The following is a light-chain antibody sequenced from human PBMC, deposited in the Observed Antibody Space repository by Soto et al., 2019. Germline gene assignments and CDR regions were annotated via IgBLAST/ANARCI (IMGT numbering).Light chain of an antibody. Sequence: ESVLTQSPATLSLSPGERATLSCRASQSVSIYLAWYQQKPGQAPRLLIYDASNRATGIPARFSGSGSGTAFTLTISSLEPEDFAVYYCQQRSNWRDTFGQGTRLEIK. J-gene: IGKJ5*01. CDR1: QSVSIY. V-gene: IGKV3-11*01. CDR3: QQRSNWRDT. CDR2: DAS.